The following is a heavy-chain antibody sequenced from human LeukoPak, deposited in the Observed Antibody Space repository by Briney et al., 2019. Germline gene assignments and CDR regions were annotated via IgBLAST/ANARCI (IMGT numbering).Heavy chain of an antibody. Sequence: ASVKVSCKASGYTFTAYFIHWVRQAPGQGLEWVGWINPNSGATHYEWNFQGRVTMTRDTSISTAYMELSSLRSDDTAVYYFTRPPTITTWRIFDFSGQGTLVTVSS. CDR2: INPNSGAT. D-gene: IGHD4-11*01. J-gene: IGHJ4*02. V-gene: IGHV1-2*02. CDR3: TRPPTITTWRIFDF. CDR1: GYTFTAYF.